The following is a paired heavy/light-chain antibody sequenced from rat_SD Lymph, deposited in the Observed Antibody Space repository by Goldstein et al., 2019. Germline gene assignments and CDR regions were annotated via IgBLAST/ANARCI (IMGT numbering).Heavy chain of an antibody. CDR2: IIPLIDTT. D-gene: IGHD1-1*01. Sequence: EVKLQQSGDELVRPGASVKMSCKASGYTFTDYAMHWVKQSPGQGLEWIGTIIPLIDTTSYNQKFKGKATLTADKSSNTAYMELSRLTSEDSAVYYCARPRYYYSGPNWFAYWGQGTLVTVSS. V-gene: IGHV1-65*01. J-gene: IGHJ3*01. CDR1: GYTFTDYA. CDR3: ARPRYYYSGPNWFAY.
Light chain of an antibody. Sequence: DIQMTQSPASLSASLGETVTIQCRASEDIYSGLAWYQQKPGKSPQLLIYGASSLQDGVPSRFSGSGSGTQYSLKISSMQTEDEGVYFCQQGLKYPNTFGAGTKLELK. CDR1: EDIYSG. CDR3: QQGLKYPNT. V-gene: IGKV12S26*01. CDR2: GAS. J-gene: IGKJ2-1*01.